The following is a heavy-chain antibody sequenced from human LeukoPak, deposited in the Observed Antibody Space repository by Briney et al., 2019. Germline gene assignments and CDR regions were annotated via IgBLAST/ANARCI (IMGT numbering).Heavy chain of an antibody. CDR1: GYTFTGHY. J-gene: IGHJ4*02. CDR2: INPNSGGT. D-gene: IGHD3-22*01. Sequence: ASVKVSCKASGYTFTGHYMHWVRQAPGQGLEWMGWINPNSGGTNYAQKFQGRVTMTRDTSISTAYMELSRLRSDDTAVYYCARDDSSGYYYFDYWGQGTLVTVSS. V-gene: IGHV1-2*02. CDR3: ARDDSSGYYYFDY.